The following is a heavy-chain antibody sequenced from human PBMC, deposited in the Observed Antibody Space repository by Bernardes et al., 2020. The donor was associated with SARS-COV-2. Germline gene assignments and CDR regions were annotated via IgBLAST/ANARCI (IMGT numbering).Heavy chain of an antibody. CDR3: ARGPYCSSASCYFYQMAYYYGMDV. J-gene: IGHJ6*02. CDR2: INHSGST. D-gene: IGHD2-2*01. CDR1: GGSFSGYY. Sequence: SETLSLTCAVYGGSFSGYYWSWIRQPPGKGLEWIGEINHSGSTNYHPSLQIRVTISVDTPKNQFSLKLSSVTAADTAIYYCARGPYCSSASCYFYQMAYYYGMDVWGQVTTVTVSS. V-gene: IGHV4-34*01.